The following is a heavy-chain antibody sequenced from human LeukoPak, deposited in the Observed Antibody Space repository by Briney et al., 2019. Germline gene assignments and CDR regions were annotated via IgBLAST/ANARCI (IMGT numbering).Heavy chain of an antibody. D-gene: IGHD1-26*01. CDR2: IHYNGNT. V-gene: IGHV4-59*12. CDR3: ARGGGTPPFVDI. J-gene: IGHJ3*02. Sequence: SETLSLTCTVSGGSIDTYHWSWIRQPPGKGLDWIGYIHYNGNTNYNPSLKSRVTISVDTSKNQFSLKLSSVTAADTAVYYCARGGGTPPFVDIWGQGTMVTVSS. CDR1: GGSIDTYH.